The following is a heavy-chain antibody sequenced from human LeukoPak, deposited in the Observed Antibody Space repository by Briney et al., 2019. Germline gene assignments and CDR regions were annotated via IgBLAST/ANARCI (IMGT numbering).Heavy chain of an antibody. Sequence: SETLSLTCAVYGGSFSGYYWSWIRQPPGKGLEWIGEINHSGSTNYNPSLKSRVTISVDTSKNQFSLKLSSVTAADTAVYYCARASHYCSSTSCYYYYYYYYMDVWGKGNTVTVSS. J-gene: IGHJ6*03. D-gene: IGHD2-2*01. CDR2: INHSGST. CDR1: GGSFSGYY. V-gene: IGHV4-34*01. CDR3: ARASHYCSSTSCYYYYYYYYMDV.